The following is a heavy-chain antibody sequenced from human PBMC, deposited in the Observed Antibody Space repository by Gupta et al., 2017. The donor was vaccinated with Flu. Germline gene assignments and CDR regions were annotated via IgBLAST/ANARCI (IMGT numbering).Heavy chain of an antibody. Sequence: QVQLQESGPGLVKPSQTLSLTCTVSGGSISRGGYYWSWIRQHPGKGLEWIGYIYYSGSTYYNPSLKSRVTISVDTSKNQFSLKLSSVTAADTAVYYCARDVCYYDSSGYSCWFDPWGQGTLVTVSS. CDR1: GGSISRGGYY. CDR2: IYYSGST. D-gene: IGHD3-22*01. J-gene: IGHJ5*02. V-gene: IGHV4-31*03. CDR3: ARDVCYYDSSGYSCWFDP.